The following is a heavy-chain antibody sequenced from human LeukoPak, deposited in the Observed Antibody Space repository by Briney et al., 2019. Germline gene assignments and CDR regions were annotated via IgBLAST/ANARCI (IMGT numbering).Heavy chain of an antibody. D-gene: IGHD6-13*01. Sequence: GGSLRLSCAASGFTFSTYNMNWVRQAPGKGLEWVGFIRSKAYGGTTEYAASVKGRFTISRDDSKSIAYLQMNSLKTEDTAVYYCTRGWEAAGTDWFDPWGQGTLVTVSS. CDR3: TRGWEAAGTDWFDP. J-gene: IGHJ5*02. CDR1: GFTFSTYN. CDR2: IRSKAYGGTT. V-gene: IGHV3-49*04.